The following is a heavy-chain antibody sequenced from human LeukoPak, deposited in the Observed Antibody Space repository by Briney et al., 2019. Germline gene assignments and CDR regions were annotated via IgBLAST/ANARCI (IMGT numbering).Heavy chain of an antibody. Sequence: SETLSLTCTVSGGSIRSYYWSWIRQPPGKGLEWIGYIYYSGSTNYNPSLKSRVTISVDTSKNQFSLKLSSVTAADTAVYYCARVPPRFYDILTGYYRGAFDIWGQGTMVTVSS. V-gene: IGHV4-59*01. D-gene: IGHD3-9*01. CDR3: ARVPPRFYDILTGYYRGAFDI. CDR1: GGSIRSYY. J-gene: IGHJ3*02. CDR2: IYYSGST.